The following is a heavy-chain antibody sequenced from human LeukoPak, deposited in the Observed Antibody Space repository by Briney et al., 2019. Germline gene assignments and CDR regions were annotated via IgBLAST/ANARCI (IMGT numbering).Heavy chain of an antibody. CDR1: GFTFSSYS. D-gene: IGHD1-14*01. Sequence: GGSLRLSCAASGFTFSSYSMNWVRQAPGKGLEWVSSISSSSSYIYYADSVKGRFTISRDNAKNTLYLQMNNLRAEDTAVYYCAKYPDHKDYYYYYYMDVWGKGTTVTVSS. V-gene: IGHV3-21*01. CDR3: AKYPDHKDYYYYYYMDV. J-gene: IGHJ6*03. CDR2: ISSSSSYI.